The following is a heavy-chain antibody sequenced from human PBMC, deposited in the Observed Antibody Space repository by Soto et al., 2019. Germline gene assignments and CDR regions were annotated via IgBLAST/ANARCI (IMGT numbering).Heavy chain of an antibody. CDR3: ARDRCTNGVCYAPSDD. CDR1: GFIFSTYA. Sequence: EEKLVESGGGLVQPGGSLRLSCATSGFIFSTYAMHWVRQAPGKGLEYVSAISSNGRSTYYANSVKGRFTISRDNSKNTLYLQMDSLRAEDMAVYYCARDRCTNGVCYAPSDDWGQGTLVTVSS. J-gene: IGHJ1*01. V-gene: IGHV3-64*01. D-gene: IGHD2-8*01. CDR2: ISSNGRST.